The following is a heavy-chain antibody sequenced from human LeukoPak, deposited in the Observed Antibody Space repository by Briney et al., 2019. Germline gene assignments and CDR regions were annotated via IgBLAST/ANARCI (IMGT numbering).Heavy chain of an antibody. J-gene: IGHJ4*02. CDR1: GGSISSGGYY. CDR2: IYYSGST. V-gene: IGHV4-31*03. Sequence: SETLSLTCTVSGGSISSGGYYWSWIRQHPGKGLEWIGYIYYSGSTYYNPSLKSRVTISVDTSKNQFSLKLSSVTAADTAVYYCARGYYDSSGYKTNDYWGQGTLVTVSS. D-gene: IGHD3-22*01. CDR3: ARGYYDSSGYKTNDY.